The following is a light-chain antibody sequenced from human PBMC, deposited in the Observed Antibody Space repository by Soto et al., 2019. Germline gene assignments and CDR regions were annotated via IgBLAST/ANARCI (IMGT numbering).Light chain of an antibody. V-gene: IGLV2-8*01. CDR2: EVS. Sequence: QSALTQPPSASGSPGQSFTISCTGTSSDVGGYNYVSWYQQHPGKAPKLMIYEVSKRPSGVPDRFSGSKSGNTASLTVSGLQAEDEADYYCSSYAGSNNLRVFGGGTQLTVL. CDR1: SSDVGGYNY. J-gene: IGLJ3*02. CDR3: SSYAGSNNLRV.